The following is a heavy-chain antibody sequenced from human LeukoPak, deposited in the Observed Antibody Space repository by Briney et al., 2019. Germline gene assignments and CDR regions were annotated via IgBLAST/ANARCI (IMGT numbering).Heavy chain of an antibody. CDR1: GFTFSSYA. V-gene: IGHV3-30*11. Sequence: GRSLRLSCAASGFTFSSYAMHWVRQAPGKGLEWVAVISYDGSNKYYADSVKGRFTISRDNSKNTLYLQMNSLRAEDTAVYYCARDFRFLYYDSSGYPDYWGQGTLVTVSS. CDR2: ISYDGSNK. J-gene: IGHJ4*02. D-gene: IGHD3-22*01. CDR3: ARDFRFLYYDSSGYPDY.